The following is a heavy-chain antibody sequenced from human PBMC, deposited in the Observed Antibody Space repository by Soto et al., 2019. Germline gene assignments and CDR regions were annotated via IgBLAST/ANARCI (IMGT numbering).Heavy chain of an antibody. CDR2: IWYDGSNK. J-gene: IGHJ3*02. CDR3: ASGQGYCSGGSCHSDAFDI. Sequence: QVQLVESGGGVVQPGRSLRLSCAASGFTFSSYGMHWVRQAPGKGLEWVAVIWYDGSNKYYADSVKGRFTISRDNSKNTLYLQMNSLRAEDTAVYYCASGQGYCSGGSCHSDAFDIWGQGTMVTVSS. CDR1: GFTFSSYG. V-gene: IGHV3-33*01. D-gene: IGHD2-15*01.